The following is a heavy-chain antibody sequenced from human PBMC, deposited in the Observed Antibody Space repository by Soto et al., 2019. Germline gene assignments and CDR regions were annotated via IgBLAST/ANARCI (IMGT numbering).Heavy chain of an antibody. Sequence: SETLSLTCTVSGGSISSGGYYWSWIRQHPGKGLEWTGYIYYSGSAYYNPSLKSRVTISVDTSKNQFSLRLSSVTAADTAVYYWAKEAGEMATTYGHFDHGGQGTRVTVSS. J-gene: IGHJ4*02. CDR2: IYYSGSA. D-gene: IGHD1-1*01. CDR3: AKEAGEMATTYGHFDH. V-gene: IGHV4-31*03. CDR1: GGSISSGGYY.